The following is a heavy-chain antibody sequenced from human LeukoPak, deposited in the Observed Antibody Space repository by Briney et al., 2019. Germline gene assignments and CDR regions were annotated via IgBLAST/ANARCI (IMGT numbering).Heavy chain of an antibody. CDR3: ARDITAVTTSRSAFDI. D-gene: IGHD4-17*01. CDR2: IYTSGST. CDR1: GGSTSSYY. Sequence: PSETLSLTCTVSGGSTSSYYWSWIRQPAGKGLEWIGRIYTSGSTNYNPSLKSRVTMSVDTSKNQFSLKLSSVTAADTAVYYCARDITAVTTSRSAFDIWGQGTMVTVSS. J-gene: IGHJ3*02. V-gene: IGHV4-4*07.